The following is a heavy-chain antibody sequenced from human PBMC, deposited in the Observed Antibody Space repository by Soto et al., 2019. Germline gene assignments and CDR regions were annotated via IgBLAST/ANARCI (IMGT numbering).Heavy chain of an antibody. J-gene: IGHJ4*02. CDR1: GFTFSSYA. CDR3: ARDLDYYGSGSYYNVGYYFDY. Sequence: QVQLVESGGGVVQPGRSLRLSCAASGFTFSSYAMHWVRQAPGKGLEWVAVISYDGSNKYYADSVEGRFTISRDNSKNTLYLQMNSLRAEETAVYYCARDLDYYGSGSYYNVGYYFDYWGRGTLVTVSS. V-gene: IGHV3-30-3*01. D-gene: IGHD3-10*01. CDR2: ISYDGSNK.